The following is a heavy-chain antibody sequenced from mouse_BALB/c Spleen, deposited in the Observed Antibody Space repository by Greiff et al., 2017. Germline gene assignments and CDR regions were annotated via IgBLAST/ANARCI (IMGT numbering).Heavy chain of an antibody. CDR2: IDPANGNT. Sequence: EVKLMESGAELVKPGASVKLSCTASGFNIKDTYMHWVKQRPEQGLEWIGRIDPANGNTKYDPKFQGKATITADTSSNTAYLQLSSLTSEDTAVYYCARLGGSLYYAMDYWGQGTSVTVSS. J-gene: IGHJ4*01. CDR3: ARLGGSLYYAMDY. V-gene: IGHV14-3*02. D-gene: IGHD1-1*02. CDR1: GFNIKDTY.